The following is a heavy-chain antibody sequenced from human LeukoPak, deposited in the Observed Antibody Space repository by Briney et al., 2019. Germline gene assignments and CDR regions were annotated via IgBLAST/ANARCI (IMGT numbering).Heavy chain of an antibody. J-gene: IGHJ4*02. CDR3: ARGGGIYGLWDY. V-gene: IGHV3-7*01. D-gene: IGHD1-26*01. Sequence: GGSLRLSCAVSGFTFSKFWMHWVRQAPGKGLEWVANIKQDGGVKYYVDSVKGRFTISRDNAKNSLFLQMNSLRVEDTAVYYCARGGGIYGLWDYWGQGTLVTVSS. CDR1: GFTFSKFW. CDR2: IKQDGGVK.